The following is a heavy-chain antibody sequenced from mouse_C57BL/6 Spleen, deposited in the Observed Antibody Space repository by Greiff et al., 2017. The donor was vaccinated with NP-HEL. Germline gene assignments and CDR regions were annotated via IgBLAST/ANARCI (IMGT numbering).Heavy chain of an antibody. CDR2: IDPSDSET. V-gene: IGHV1-52*01. CDR1: GYTFTSYW. D-gene: IGHD2-3*01. J-gene: IGHJ3*01. Sequence: QVQLQQPGAELVRPGSSVKLSCKASGYTFTSYWMHWVKQRPIQGLEWIGNIDPSDSETHYNQKFKDKATLTVDKSSSTAYMQLSSLTSEDSAVYYCARESAGYDGYFAWFAYWGQGTLVTVSA. CDR3: ARESAGYDGYFAWFAY.